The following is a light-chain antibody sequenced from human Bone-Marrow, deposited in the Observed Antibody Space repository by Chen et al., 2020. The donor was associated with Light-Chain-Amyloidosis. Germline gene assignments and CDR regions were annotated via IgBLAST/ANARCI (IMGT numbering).Light chain of an antibody. Sequence: YVLTQPPSVSVAPGQTARITCGGNNIGIKSVHWYQQKPGQAPILVVYDDSDRPSGISERFSGSSSGTTATLTISGVQAEDEADYHCQSADSSGTYEVIFGGGTKLTVL. V-gene: IGLV3-21*02. CDR1: NIGIKS. CDR2: DDS. J-gene: IGLJ2*01. CDR3: QSADSSGTYEVI.